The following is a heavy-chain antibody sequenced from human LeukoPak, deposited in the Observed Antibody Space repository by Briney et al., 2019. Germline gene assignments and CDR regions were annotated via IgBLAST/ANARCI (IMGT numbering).Heavy chain of an antibody. J-gene: IGHJ4*02. Sequence: ASVKVSCKASGYTFTDYYMNWGRQAPGQGLEWMGWINPNSGGTNYARKFQGRVTMTRDTSISTAYMELSSLRSDDTAVYYCARAPGITGTSYLSYYSDYWGQGTLVTVSS. D-gene: IGHD1-7*01. V-gene: IGHV1-2*02. CDR2: INPNSGGT. CDR1: GYTFTDYY. CDR3: ARAPGITGTSYLSYYSDY.